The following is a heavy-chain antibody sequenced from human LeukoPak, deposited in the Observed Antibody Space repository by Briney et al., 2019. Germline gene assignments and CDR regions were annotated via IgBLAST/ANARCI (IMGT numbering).Heavy chain of an antibody. D-gene: IGHD3-10*01. V-gene: IGHV4-59*11. CDR2: IYHSGST. J-gene: IGHJ6*03. CDR1: GGSFSSHF. Sequence: SETLSLTCSVSGGSFSSHFWSWIRQPPGKGLEWIGYIYHSGSTNYNPSLNSRVTISVDTSKKQFSLKLSSVTAADTAVYYCARGPPGAYYGSGSYSYYMDVWGKGTTVTVSS. CDR3: ARGPPGAYYGSGSYSYYMDV.